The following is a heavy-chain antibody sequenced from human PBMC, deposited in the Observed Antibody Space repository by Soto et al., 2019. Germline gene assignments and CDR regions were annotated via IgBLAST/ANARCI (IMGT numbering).Heavy chain of an antibody. D-gene: IGHD2-15*01. CDR3: ARGRASGGSCYFDD. CDR2: MYYSGSP. CDR1: GGSIRSYS. J-gene: IGHJ4*02. V-gene: IGHV4-59*01. Sequence: SETLSLTCSVSGGSIRSYSWSWIRQPPGKGLEWIGYMYYSGSPNYSPSLKSRVTISLDTSKNQFSLNLSSVTAADTAVYYCARGRASGGSCYFDDWGQGTLVTVLL.